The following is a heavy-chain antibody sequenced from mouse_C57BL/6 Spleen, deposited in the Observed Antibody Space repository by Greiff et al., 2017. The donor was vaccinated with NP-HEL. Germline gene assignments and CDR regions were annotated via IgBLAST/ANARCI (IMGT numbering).Heavy chain of an antibody. J-gene: IGHJ2*01. CDR3: ARGDYYGSRRYYFDY. V-gene: IGHV1-52*01. CDR1: GYTFTSYW. CDR2: IDPSDSET. Sequence: QVQLQQSGAELVRPGSSVKLSCKASGYTFTSYWMHWVKQRPIQGLEWIGNIDPSDSETHYNQKFKDKATLTVDKSSSTAYMQLSSLTSEDSAVYYCARGDYYGSRRYYFDYWGQGTTLTVSS. D-gene: IGHD1-1*01.